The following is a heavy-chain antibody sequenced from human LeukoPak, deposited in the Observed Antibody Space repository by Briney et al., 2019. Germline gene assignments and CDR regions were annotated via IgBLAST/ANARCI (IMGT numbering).Heavy chain of an antibody. J-gene: IGHJ4*02. CDR1: GGTFSSCA. CDR2: IIPILGIA. D-gene: IGHD1-26*01. Sequence: SVKVSCKASGGTFSSCAISWVRQAPGQGLEWMGRIIPILGIANYAQKFQGRVTITADKSTSTAYMELSSLRSEDTAVYYCASSGTIVGATLDYWGQGTLVTVSS. V-gene: IGHV1-69*04. CDR3: ASSGTIVGATLDY.